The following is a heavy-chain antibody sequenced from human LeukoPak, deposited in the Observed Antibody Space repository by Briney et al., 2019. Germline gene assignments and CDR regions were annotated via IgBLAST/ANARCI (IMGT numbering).Heavy chain of an antibody. CDR3: AREGWFGELSYFDY. J-gene: IGHJ4*02. CDR1: GGTFSSYA. V-gene: IGHV1-69*05. D-gene: IGHD3-10*01. CDR2: IIPIFGTA. Sequence: SVKVSCKASGGTFSSYAISWVRQAPGQGLEWVGGIIPIFGTANYAQKFQGRVTITTDESTSTAYMELSSLRSEDTAVYYCAREGWFGELSYFDYWGQGTLVTGSS.